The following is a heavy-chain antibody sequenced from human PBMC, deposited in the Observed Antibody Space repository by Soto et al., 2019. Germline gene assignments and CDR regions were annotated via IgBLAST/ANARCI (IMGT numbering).Heavy chain of an antibody. CDR2: ISDDSGTI. Sequence: EVQLVESGGGFVQPGGSLRLSCAASGFTFSTYSMHWVRQAPGKGLEWVSYISDDSGTIYYAASVKGRFTISRDNAKNSVYLQMNSLRDDDTATYYCAREPSGGDDYGDPRESWGQGTLVTVSS. CDR1: GFTFSTYS. J-gene: IGHJ5*02. D-gene: IGHD4-17*01. CDR3: AREPSGGDDYGDPRES. V-gene: IGHV3-48*02.